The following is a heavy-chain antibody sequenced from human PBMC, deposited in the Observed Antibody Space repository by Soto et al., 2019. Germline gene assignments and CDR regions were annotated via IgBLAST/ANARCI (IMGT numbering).Heavy chain of an antibody. CDR2: ISWNSGSI. D-gene: IGHD6-13*01. V-gene: IGHV3-9*01. J-gene: IGHJ6*02. Sequence: GGSLRLSCAASGFTFDDYAMHWVRQAPGKGLEWVSGISWNSGSIGYADSVKGRFTISRDNAKNSLYLQMNSLRAEDTALYYCAKDLDPAAGDYYYYGMDVWGQGTTVTVSS. CDR1: GFTFDDYA. CDR3: AKDLDPAAGDYYYYGMDV.